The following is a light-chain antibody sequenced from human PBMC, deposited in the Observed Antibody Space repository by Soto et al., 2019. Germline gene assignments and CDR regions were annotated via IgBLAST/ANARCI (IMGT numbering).Light chain of an antibody. J-gene: IGKJ1*01. Sequence: DIQMTQSPSSLSASVGDRVTITCRTGQSINSYLNWYQQKPGKAPKLLIYGASSLHTGVPLRFSGSGSGTDFTLTISNLQPEDFATYYCQESYSTLWGTCGQGTKVDIK. CDR3: QESYSTLWGT. V-gene: IGKV1-39*01. CDR2: GAS. CDR1: QSINSY.